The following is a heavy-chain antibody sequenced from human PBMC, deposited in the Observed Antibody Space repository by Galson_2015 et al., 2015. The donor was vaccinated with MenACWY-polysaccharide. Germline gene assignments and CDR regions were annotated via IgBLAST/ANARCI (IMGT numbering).Heavy chain of an antibody. Sequence: SLRLSCAASTVTFRGSGMHWVRQAPGKGLEWVAVIQYDAVYKQYLDSVKGRFSVSRDNSKSTLYLEMNNLRVEDTAVYYCAREGSISVFHAFDIWGQGTMVTVSS. V-gene: IGHV3-33*01. CDR1: TVTFRGSG. CDR3: AREGSISVFHAFDI. CDR2: IQYDAVYK. D-gene: IGHD1-14*01. J-gene: IGHJ3*02.